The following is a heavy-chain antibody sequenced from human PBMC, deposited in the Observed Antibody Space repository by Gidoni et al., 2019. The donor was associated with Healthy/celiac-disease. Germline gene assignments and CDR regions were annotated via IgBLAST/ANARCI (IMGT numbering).Heavy chain of an antibody. J-gene: IGHJ3*02. CDR3: ARDWWLVGSFDI. CDR1: GGSISSSSYY. D-gene: IGHD6-19*01. V-gene: IGHV4-39*02. Sequence: QLQLQESGPGLVKPSETLSLTCTVSGGSISSSSYYWGWIRQPPGKGLEWIGSIYYSGSTYYNPSLKSRVTISVDTSKNQFSLKLSSVTAADTAVYYCARDWWLVGSFDIWGQGTMVTVSS. CDR2: IYYSGST.